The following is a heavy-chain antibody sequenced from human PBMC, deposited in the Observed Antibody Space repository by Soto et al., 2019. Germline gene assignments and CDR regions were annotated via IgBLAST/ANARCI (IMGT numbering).Heavy chain of an antibody. CDR2: IDPSDSYT. CDR3: AGVLSSSYTIQH. Sequence: EVQLVQSGAEVKKPGESLRISCKGSGYSFTSYWISWVRQMPGKGLEWMGRIDPSDSYTNYSPSFQGHVTISADKSISTAYLQWSSLKASDTAMYYCAGVLSSSYTIQHWGQGTLVTVSS. D-gene: IGHD6-13*01. CDR1: GYSFTSYW. J-gene: IGHJ1*01. V-gene: IGHV5-10-1*03.